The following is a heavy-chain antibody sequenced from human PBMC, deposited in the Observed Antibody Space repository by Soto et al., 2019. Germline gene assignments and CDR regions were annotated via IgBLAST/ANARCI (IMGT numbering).Heavy chain of an antibody. Sequence: PSETLSLTCGVFGGSISNSNCWTWVRQPPGKGLEWIGEIYHSVSTNYNSSLMSRVTISLDKPNNQFSLKLTSVTAAETAVYYCAHRPIVGSAIWGQGTLVTVCS. J-gene: IGHJ4*02. V-gene: IGHV4-4*02. CDR1: GGSISNSNC. CDR3: AHRPIVGSAI. CDR2: IYHSVST. D-gene: IGHD1-26*01.